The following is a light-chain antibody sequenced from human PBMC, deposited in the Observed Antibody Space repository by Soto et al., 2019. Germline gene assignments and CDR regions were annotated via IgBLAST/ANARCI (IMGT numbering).Light chain of an antibody. CDR1: QGISNY. V-gene: IGKV1-27*01. J-gene: IGKJ3*01. Sequence: DLQMTQSPSSLSASVGDRVTITCRASQGISNYLAWYQQKPGKVPTLLIYAASTLQSGVPSRFSGSGSGTDFTLTISSLQPEDVATYYCQRYDSAIFTFGPGTKVDIK. CDR2: AAS. CDR3: QRYDSAIFT.